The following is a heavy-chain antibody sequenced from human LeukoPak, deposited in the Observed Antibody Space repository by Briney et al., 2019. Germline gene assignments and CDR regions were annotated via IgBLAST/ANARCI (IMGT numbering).Heavy chain of an antibody. J-gene: IGHJ4*02. V-gene: IGHV4-39*01. CDR3: ASRPPYNYGYIND. CDR2: IDYSGST. CDR1: GGSSSSSSNY. D-gene: IGHD5-18*01. Sequence: SETLSLTCTVSGGSSSSSSNYWGWIRQPPGKGLEWIGSIDYSGSTYYNPSLNSRVTISVDTSKNRFSLKLSSVTAADTAVYYCASRPPYNYGYINDWGQGTLVTVSS.